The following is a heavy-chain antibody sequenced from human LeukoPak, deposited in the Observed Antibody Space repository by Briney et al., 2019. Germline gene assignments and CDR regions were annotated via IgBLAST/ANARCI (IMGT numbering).Heavy chain of an antibody. Sequence: PSETLSLTCTVSGGSISSYYWSWIRQSAGKGLEWIGRIYISGSTNYNPSLKSRVTLSADTSKNQFSLRLSSVTAADTAVYYCARDNAARYNWDAFDIWGQGTMVSVSS. CDR2: IYISGST. D-gene: IGHD1-20*01. CDR1: GGSISSYY. V-gene: IGHV4-4*07. J-gene: IGHJ3*02. CDR3: ARDNAARYNWDAFDI.